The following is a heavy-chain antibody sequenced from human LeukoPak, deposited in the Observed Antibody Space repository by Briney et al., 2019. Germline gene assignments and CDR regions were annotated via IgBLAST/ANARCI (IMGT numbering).Heavy chain of an antibody. D-gene: IGHD1-26*01. J-gene: IGHJ6*03. Sequence: SSETLSLTCTVSGGSISSSGYYWGWIRQPPGKGLEWIGSIYYSGSTYYNPSLKSRVTISVDTSKNQFSLKLSSVTAADTAVYYCASYSGSYYHYYYYMDVWGKGTTVTISS. CDR1: GGSISSSGYY. V-gene: IGHV4-39*01. CDR3: ASYSGSYYHYYYYMDV. CDR2: IYYSGST.